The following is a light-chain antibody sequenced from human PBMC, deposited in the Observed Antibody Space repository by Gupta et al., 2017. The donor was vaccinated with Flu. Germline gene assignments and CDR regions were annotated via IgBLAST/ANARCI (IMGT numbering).Light chain of an antibody. J-gene: IGKJ4*01. CDR2: AAS. V-gene: IGKV1-39*01. CDR1: QSISSY. Sequence: DIQMTQSPSSLSASVGDRVTITCRASQSISSYLNWYQQKPGKAPKLLIYAASSLQSGVPSRFSGSGFGTDFTLTISSLQPEDFATYYGQQSYSTPITFGGGTKVEIK. CDR3: QQSYSTPIT.